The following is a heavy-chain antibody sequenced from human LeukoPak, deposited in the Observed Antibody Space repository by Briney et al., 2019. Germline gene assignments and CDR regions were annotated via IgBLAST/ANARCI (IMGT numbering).Heavy chain of an antibody. Sequence: SVKVSCKASGGTFSSYAISWVRQAPGQGLEWMGGIIPIFGTANYAQKFQGRVTITTDESTSTAYMELSSLRSEDTAVYYCARGQQQLVQGAFDIWGQGTMVTVSS. CDR1: GGTFSSYA. V-gene: IGHV1-69*05. J-gene: IGHJ3*02. D-gene: IGHD6-13*01. CDR2: IIPIFGTA. CDR3: ARGQQQLVQGAFDI.